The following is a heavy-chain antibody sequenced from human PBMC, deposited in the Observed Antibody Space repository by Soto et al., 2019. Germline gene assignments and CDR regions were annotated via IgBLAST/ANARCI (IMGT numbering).Heavy chain of an antibody. CDR3: ARDLIAVNWYFDL. Sequence: QVQLQESGPGLVKPSQTLSLTCTVSGGSISSGGYYWSWLRQHPGKGLEWIGYIYYSGRTYYNPSLKSRVTISVDTSKNQFSLKLSSVTAADTAVYYCARDLIAVNWYFDLWGRGTLVTVSS. J-gene: IGHJ2*01. CDR1: GGSISSGGYY. D-gene: IGHD6-19*01. CDR2: IYYSGRT. V-gene: IGHV4-31*03.